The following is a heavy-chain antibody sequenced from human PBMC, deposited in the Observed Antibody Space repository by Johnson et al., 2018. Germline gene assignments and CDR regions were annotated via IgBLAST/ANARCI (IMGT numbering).Heavy chain of an antibody. Sequence: VQLVQSGGGLVQXGRSXRLXCAASGFAFDDHAMYWVRQAPGKGLEWVSGISWNSGNIGYADSVKGRFTISRDNAKNSLYLQMNSLRAEDTALYYCAKHSSAYISLSYFQHWGQGTLVTVSS. V-gene: IGHV3-9*01. CDR3: AKHSSAYISLSYFQH. J-gene: IGHJ1*01. CDR2: ISWNSGNI. CDR1: GFAFDDHA. D-gene: IGHD3-22*01.